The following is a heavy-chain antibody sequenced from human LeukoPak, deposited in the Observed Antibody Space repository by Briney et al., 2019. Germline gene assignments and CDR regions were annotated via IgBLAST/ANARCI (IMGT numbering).Heavy chain of an antibody. CDR2: ISSSSSDI. CDR3: ARGLFSVYSSSAPNDY. CDR1: GFTLSGYS. D-gene: IGHD6-6*01. V-gene: IGHV3-21*01. Sequence: PGGSLRLSCAASGFTLSGYSMNWVRQAPGKGLEWVSSISSSSSDIYYADSVKGRFTISGDNAKNSLYLQMNSLRAEDTAVYYCARGLFSVYSSSAPNDYWGQGTLVTVSS. J-gene: IGHJ4*02.